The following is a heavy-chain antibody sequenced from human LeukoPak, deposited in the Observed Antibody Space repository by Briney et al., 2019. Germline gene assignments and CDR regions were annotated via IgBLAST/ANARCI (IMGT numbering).Heavy chain of an antibody. D-gene: IGHD1-20*01. CDR3: ITGNRFDF. J-gene: IGHJ4*02. CDR2: TRNKAKIYTT. Sequence: PGGSLRLSCAASGFTFSDHDMDWGRQAPGKGMEWVGRTRNKAKIYTTEYAATVKGRFTISRDDPKNSLYLQMNSLKTEDTAVYYCITGNRFDFWGQGTLVTVSS. CDR1: GFTFSDHD. V-gene: IGHV3-72*01.